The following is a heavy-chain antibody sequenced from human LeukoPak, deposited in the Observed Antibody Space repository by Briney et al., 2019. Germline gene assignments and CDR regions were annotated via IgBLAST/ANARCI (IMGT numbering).Heavy chain of an antibody. CDR1: GFTFSSYS. V-gene: IGHV3-48*01. J-gene: IGHJ4*02. CDR3: ARGQQLVRF. D-gene: IGHD6-13*01. Sequence: AGGSLRLSCAASGFTFSSYSMNWVRQAPGKGLEWVSYISSSSSTIYYADSVKGRFTISRDNAKNSLYLQMNSLRAEDTAVYYCARGQQLVRFWGQGTLVTVSS. CDR2: ISSSSSTI.